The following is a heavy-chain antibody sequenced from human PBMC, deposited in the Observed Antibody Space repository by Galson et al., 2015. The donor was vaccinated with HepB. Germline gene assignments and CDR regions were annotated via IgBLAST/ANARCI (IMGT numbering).Heavy chain of an antibody. CDR1: GFIFSNHY. D-gene: IGHD1-26*01. V-gene: IGHV3-72*01. CDR2: VRNKASSHTT. J-gene: IGHJ6*04. CDR3: ARGGV. Sequence: SLRLSCAASGFIFSNHYMDWVRQAPGKGLEWVARVRNKASSHTTEYAPSVKGRFTISRDDSKNSVYLHMNNLKTEDTAVYYCARGGVWGEGTTVTVSS.